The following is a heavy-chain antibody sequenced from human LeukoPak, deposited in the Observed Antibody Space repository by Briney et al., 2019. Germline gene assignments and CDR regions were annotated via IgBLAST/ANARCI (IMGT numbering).Heavy chain of an antibody. Sequence: GTSLRLSCAASGFTVSSNYMSWVRQAPGKGLEWVSVIYSGGSTYYADSVKGRFTISRDNSKNTLYLQMNSLRAEDTAVCYCARSITGTRYFDYWGQGTLVTVSS. CDR1: GFTVSSNY. CDR3: ARSITGTRYFDY. CDR2: IYSGGST. J-gene: IGHJ4*02. V-gene: IGHV3-53*01. D-gene: IGHD1-7*01.